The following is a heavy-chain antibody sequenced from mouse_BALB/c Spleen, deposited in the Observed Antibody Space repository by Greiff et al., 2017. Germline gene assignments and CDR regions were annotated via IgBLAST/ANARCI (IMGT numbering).Heavy chain of an antibody. CDR2: ISSGGST. CDR3: ARGGLLRNYYAMDY. J-gene: IGHJ4*01. CDR1: GFTFSSYA. D-gene: IGHD1-1*01. Sequence: EVQLVESGGGLVKPGGSLKLSCAASGFTFSSYAMSWVRQTPEKRLEWVASISSGGSTYYPDSVKGRFTISRDNARNILYLQMSSLRSEDTAMYYCARGGLLRNYYAMDYWGQGTSVTVSS. V-gene: IGHV5-6-5*01.